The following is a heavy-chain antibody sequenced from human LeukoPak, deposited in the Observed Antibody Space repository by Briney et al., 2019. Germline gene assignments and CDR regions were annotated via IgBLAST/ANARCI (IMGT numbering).Heavy chain of an antibody. Sequence: PSQTLSLTCAVSGGSISSGGYSWSWIRQPPGKGLEWIGYIYHSGSTYYNPSLKSRVTISVDRSKNQFSLKLSSVTAADTAVYYCARAANWFAPWGQGPLVTVSS. CDR1: GGSISSGGYS. CDR3: ARAANWFAP. V-gene: IGHV4-30-2*01. J-gene: IGHJ5*02. CDR2: IYHSGST.